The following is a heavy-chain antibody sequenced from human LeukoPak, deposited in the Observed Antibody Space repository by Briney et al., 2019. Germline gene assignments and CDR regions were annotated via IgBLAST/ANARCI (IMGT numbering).Heavy chain of an antibody. V-gene: IGHV1-2*02. Sequence: ASVKVSCKASGFTLTDYIHWVRQDPRQGLQWMGWIKPNSGDTDYAQKFQGRVTMTRDTSISTVYMELSSLRSDDTAVYYCARADSVPAGDYHYWYMDVWGKGTTATVSS. D-gene: IGHD2-2*01. J-gene: IGHJ6*03. CDR3: ARADSVPAGDYHYWYMDV. CDR1: GFTLTDY. CDR2: IKPNSGDT.